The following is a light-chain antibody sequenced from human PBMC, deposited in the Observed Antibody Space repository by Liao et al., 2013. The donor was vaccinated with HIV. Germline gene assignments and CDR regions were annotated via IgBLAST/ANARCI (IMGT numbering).Light chain of an antibody. V-gene: IGLV3-21*04. J-gene: IGLJ2*01. CDR3: QVWDSDSDHPSVV. CDR2: FDA. CDR1: YIRGKT. Sequence: SYELTQSPSVSVAPGQTARITCGGHYIRGKTVHWYQQKPGQAPMPVIYFDAVRPSGIPERFSGSNSGNTATLTISRVEAGDEADYYCQVWDSDSDHPSVVFGGGTKLTVL.